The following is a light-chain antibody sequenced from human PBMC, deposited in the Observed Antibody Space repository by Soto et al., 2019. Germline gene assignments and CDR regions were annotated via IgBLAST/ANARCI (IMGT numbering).Light chain of an antibody. J-gene: IGKJ4*01. Sequence: EIVLAQSPGTLSLSPGERATLSCRASQTISSSYLAWYQQKPGQAPRLLIYGASTRATVIPDRFIGRGAWTDFTPPISRLEPEDFAVYYCQQYGSSPLTFGGGTKVDIK. CDR2: GAS. CDR1: QTISSSY. V-gene: IGKV3-20*01. CDR3: QQYGSSPLT.